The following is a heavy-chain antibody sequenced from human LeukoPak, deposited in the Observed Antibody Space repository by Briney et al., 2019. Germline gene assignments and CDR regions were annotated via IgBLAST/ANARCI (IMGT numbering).Heavy chain of an antibody. D-gene: IGHD1-26*01. Sequence: SETPSLTCTVSGGSVSSYSYYWSWIRQPPGKGLEWIGYSYYSGSTNYNPSLKSRVTISVDTSKNQFSLKLSSVTAADTAVYYSARLASGSYGPLTPFDYWGQGTLVTVSS. CDR1: GGSVSSYSYY. V-gene: IGHV4-61*01. CDR2: SYYSGST. J-gene: IGHJ4*02. CDR3: ARLASGSYGPLTPFDY.